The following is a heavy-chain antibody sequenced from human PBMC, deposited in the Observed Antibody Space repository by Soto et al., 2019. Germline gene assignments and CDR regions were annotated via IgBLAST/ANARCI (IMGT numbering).Heavy chain of an antibody. D-gene: IGHD3-10*01. CDR3: AGGGSGR. V-gene: IGHV4-61*03. J-gene: IGHJ4*02. Sequence: QVQLQESGPGLVKPSESLSLTCTVSGGSVSSGNYYWSWIRQPPGKGLEWIGYIYSSGRTTYNPSLKSRATITLDTSKNHFSRKLRSVTAADPPVYYWAGGGSGRWGQGTLVTVSS. CDR1: GGSVSSGNYY. CDR2: IYSSGRT.